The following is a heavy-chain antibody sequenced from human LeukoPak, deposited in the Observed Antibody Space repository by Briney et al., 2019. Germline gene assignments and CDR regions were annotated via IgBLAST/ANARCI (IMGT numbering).Heavy chain of an antibody. CDR2: IYHSEIT. D-gene: IGHD3-10*02. CDR1: GGSISSSSYY. V-gene: IGHV4-39*02. J-gene: IGHJ4*02. Sequence: SETLSLTCTVSGGSISSSSYYWGWIRQPPGKGLEWIGNIYHSEITYYNLYNPSLKSRVIISVDTSKNHFSLKLSSVTAADTAVYFCATLLSSSYYFDYWGQGTLVTVSS. CDR3: ATLLSSSYYFDY.